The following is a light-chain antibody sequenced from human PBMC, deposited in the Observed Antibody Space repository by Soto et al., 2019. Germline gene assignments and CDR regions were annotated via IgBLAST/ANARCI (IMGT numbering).Light chain of an antibody. J-gene: IGLJ2*01. CDR2: DVS. V-gene: IGLV2-14*01. Sequence: QSALTQPASVSGSPGQSITISCTGTSSDVGGYNYVSWYQQHPRKAPKLMIYDVSNRPSGVSNRFSGSKSGNTASLTISGLQAEDEADYYCSSYTGSSTVVFGGGTKLTVL. CDR1: SSDVGGYNY. CDR3: SSYTGSSTVV.